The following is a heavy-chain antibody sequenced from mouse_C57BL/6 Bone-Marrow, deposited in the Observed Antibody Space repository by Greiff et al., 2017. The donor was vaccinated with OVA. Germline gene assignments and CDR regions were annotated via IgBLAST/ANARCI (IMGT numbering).Heavy chain of an antibody. CDR2: IDPSDSYT. Sequence: VQLQQPGAELVRPGTSVKLSCKASGYTFTSYWMHWVKQRPGQGLEWIGVIDPSDSYTNYNQKFKGKATLTVDTSSSTAYMQLSSLTSEDSAVYDCAGGLSWFAYWGQGTLVTVSA. J-gene: IGHJ3*01. CDR3: AGGLSWFAY. V-gene: IGHV1-59*01. CDR1: GYTFTSYW.